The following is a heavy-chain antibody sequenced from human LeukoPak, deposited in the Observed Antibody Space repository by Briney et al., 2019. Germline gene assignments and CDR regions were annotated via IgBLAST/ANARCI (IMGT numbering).Heavy chain of an antibody. J-gene: IGHJ4*02. D-gene: IGHD3-22*01. CDR2: ISGSGGST. CDR1: GFTFSSYA. CDR3: AKTLRGRYYYDSSGYLAFFDY. Sequence: GGSLRLSCAASGFTFSSYAMSWVRQAPGKGLEWVSAISGSGGSTYYADSVKGRFPISRDNSKNTLYLQMNSLRAEDTAVYYCAKTLRGRYYYDSSGYLAFFDYWGEGTLVTVSS. V-gene: IGHV3-23*01.